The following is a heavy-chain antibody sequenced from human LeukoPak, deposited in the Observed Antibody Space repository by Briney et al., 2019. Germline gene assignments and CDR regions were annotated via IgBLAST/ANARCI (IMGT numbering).Heavy chain of an antibody. CDR2: INPSGGST. V-gene: IGHV1-46*01. J-gene: IGHJ4*02. Sequence: ASVKVSCKASGYTFTSYYMHWVRQAPGQGLEWMGIINPSGGSTSYAQKFQGRVTMTRDTSTSTVYMELSSLRSEDTAVYYCARAAAPIITMIVVDLEDYYFDYWGREPWSPSPQ. CDR3: ARAAAPIITMIVVDLEDYYFDY. D-gene: IGHD3-22*01. CDR1: GYTFTSYY.